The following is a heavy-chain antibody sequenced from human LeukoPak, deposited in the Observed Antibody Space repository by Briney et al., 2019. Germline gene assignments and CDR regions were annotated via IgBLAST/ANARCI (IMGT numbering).Heavy chain of an antibody. J-gene: IGHJ4*02. CDR1: GFTVFSNY. CDR3: ASGSTMVQGVIFAY. CDR2: LYSDGRT. V-gene: IGHV3-53*01. D-gene: IGHD3-10*01. Sequence: PGGSLRPSCAASGFTVFSNYMSWVRQAPGKGLEWVSVLYSDGRTFYAGSVRGRFTISRDKSKNTVYLQMNSLRVEDAAVYYCASGSTMVQGVIFAYWGQGTLVTVAS.